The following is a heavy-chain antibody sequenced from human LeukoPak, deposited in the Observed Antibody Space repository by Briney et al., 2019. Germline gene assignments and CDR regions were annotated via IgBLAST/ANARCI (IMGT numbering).Heavy chain of an antibody. CDR1: GFTFTTYW. V-gene: IGHV3-74*01. Sequence: GGSLRLSCAASGFTFTTYWMDWVRQAPGKGLVWVSHFNSDRSITSYADSVKGRFTISRDNAKITLYLQMNSLRAEYTAVYYCARDAVDTVNAVWGQGTTVTVSS. CDR2: FNSDRSIT. CDR3: ARDAVDTVNAV. J-gene: IGHJ6*02. D-gene: IGHD5-18*01.